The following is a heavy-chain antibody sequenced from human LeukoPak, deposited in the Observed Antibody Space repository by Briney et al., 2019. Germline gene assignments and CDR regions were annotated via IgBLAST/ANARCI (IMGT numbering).Heavy chain of an antibody. V-gene: IGHV1-69*04. J-gene: IGHJ4*02. CDR3: AREEASDSSGYRD. CDR1: GYTFTSYD. CDR2: IIPILGIA. Sequence: SVKVSCKASGYTFTSYDINWVRQATGQGLEWMGRIIPILGIANYAQKFQGRVTITADKSTSTAYMELSSLRSEDTAVYYCAREEASDSSGYRDWGQGTLVTVSS. D-gene: IGHD3-22*01.